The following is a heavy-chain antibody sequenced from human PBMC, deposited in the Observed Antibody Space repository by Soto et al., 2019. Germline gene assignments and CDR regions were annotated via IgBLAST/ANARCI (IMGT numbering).Heavy chain of an antibody. CDR3: SRGTSIPASGDY. V-gene: IGHV1-18*01. CDR1: GYTFTNYG. D-gene: IGHD6-6*01. Sequence: QVQLVQSGAEVKKPGASVKVSCKASGYTFTNYGINWVRQAPGQGLEWLGWVSAYNGERRYAQRVQARVIMTTDTSTTTAYMELRSLRSDDRAVYYCSRGTSIPASGDYWGQGNLVTVSS. J-gene: IGHJ4*01. CDR2: VSAYNGER.